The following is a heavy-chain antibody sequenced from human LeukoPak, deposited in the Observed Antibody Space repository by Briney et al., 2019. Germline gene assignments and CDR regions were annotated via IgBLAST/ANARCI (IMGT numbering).Heavy chain of an antibody. V-gene: IGHV4-59*01. CDR3: ARFLSGVRYSYGAGAPFDI. J-gene: IGHJ3*02. CDR2: ICYSGST. D-gene: IGHD5-18*01. CDR1: GGSISSYY. Sequence: SETLSLTCTVSGGSISSYYWSWIRQPPGKGLEWIGYICYSGSTNYNPSLKSRVTISVDTSKNQFSLKLISVTAADTDVYYCARFLSGVRYSYGAGAPFDIWGQGTMVTVSS.